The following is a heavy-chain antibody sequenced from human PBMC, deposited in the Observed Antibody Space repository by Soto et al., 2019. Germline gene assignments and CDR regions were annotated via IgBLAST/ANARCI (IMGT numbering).Heavy chain of an antibody. D-gene: IGHD2-8*01. Sequence: ASVKVSCKASGYTFTSYGISWVRQAPGQGLEWMGWISAYNGNTNYAQKLQGRVTMTTDTSTSTAYMELRSLRSDDTAVYYCARSYCTNGVCYERFDYWGQGTLVTVSS. CDR2: ISAYNGNT. CDR3: ARSYCTNGVCYERFDY. V-gene: IGHV1-18*01. CDR1: GYTFTSYG. J-gene: IGHJ4*02.